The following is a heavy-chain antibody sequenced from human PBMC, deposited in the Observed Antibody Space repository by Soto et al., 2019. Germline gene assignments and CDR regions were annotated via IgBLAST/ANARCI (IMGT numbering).Heavy chain of an antibody. D-gene: IGHD6-13*01. CDR1: GFPFNSYA. CDR2: ISGDGDDT. V-gene: IGHV3-23*01. Sequence: GGSLRLSCAASGFPFNSYAMTWVRQSPRKGLEWVSAISGDGDDTYYADSVKGRFTISRDNSNNALYLQMTNLRAEDSAIYYCASPKVTSSWSSDFWGQGTLVTVSS. CDR3: ASPKVTSSWSSDF. J-gene: IGHJ4*02.